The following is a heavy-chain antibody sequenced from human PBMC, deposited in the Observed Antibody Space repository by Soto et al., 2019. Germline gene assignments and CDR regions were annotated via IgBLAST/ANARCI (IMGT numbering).Heavy chain of an antibody. D-gene: IGHD3-10*01. CDR1: GGSISSSNW. Sequence: QVQLQESGPGLVKPSGTLSLTCAVSGGSISSSNWWSWVRQPPGKGLEWIGEIYHSGSTNYNPSLQSRVTISVDKSKNQFSLKLSSVPAADTAIYYCARVDTMVRGVPPRFDFWGQGTLVTVSS. CDR3: ARVDTMVRGVPPRFDF. J-gene: IGHJ4*02. V-gene: IGHV4-4*02. CDR2: IYHSGST.